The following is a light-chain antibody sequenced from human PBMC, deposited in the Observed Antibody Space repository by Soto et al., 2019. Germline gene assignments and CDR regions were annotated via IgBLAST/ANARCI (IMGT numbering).Light chain of an antibody. CDR3: CSYAGSSTS. Sequence: QSALTQPASVSGSPGQLITISCTGTSSDVGSYNLVSWYQQHPGKAPKLMIYEGSKRPSGVSNRFSGSKSGNTASLTISGLQAEDEADYYCCSYAGSSTSFGGGTKLTVL. V-gene: IGLV2-23*01. J-gene: IGLJ2*01. CDR2: EGS. CDR1: SSDVGSYNL.